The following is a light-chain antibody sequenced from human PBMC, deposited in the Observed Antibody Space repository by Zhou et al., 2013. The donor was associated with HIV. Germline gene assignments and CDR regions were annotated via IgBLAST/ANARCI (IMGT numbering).Light chain of an antibody. CDR2: GAS. Sequence: SVLTQSPGSLSLFPGERATLSCRASESVSGNRLAWYQQKPGQAPRLLIYGASSRATGTPHRFSGSGSGTDFTLTISSLQSEDFAVYYCQQYNNKPITFGQGTRLEI. V-gene: IGKV3-20*01. CDR1: ESVSGNR. J-gene: IGKJ5*01. CDR3: QQYNNKPIT.